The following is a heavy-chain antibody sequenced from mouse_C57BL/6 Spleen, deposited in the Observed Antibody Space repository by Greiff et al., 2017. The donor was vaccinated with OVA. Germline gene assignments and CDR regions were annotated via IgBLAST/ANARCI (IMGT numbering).Heavy chain of an antibody. CDR1: GFTFSSYA. CDR3: ARGFPYGNYVGYAMDY. V-gene: IGHV5-4*01. D-gene: IGHD2-1*01. J-gene: IGHJ4*01. CDR2: ISDGGSYT. Sequence: EVQRVESGGGLVKPGGSLKLSCAASGFTFSSYAMSWVRQTPEKRLEWVATISDGGSYTYYPDNVKGRFTISRDNAKNNLYLQMSHLKSEDTAMYYCARGFPYGNYVGYAMDYWGQGTSVTVSS.